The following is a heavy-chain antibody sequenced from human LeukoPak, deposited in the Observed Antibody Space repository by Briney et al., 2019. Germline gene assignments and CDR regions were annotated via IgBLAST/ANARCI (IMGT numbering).Heavy chain of an antibody. J-gene: IGHJ4*02. D-gene: IGHD6-19*01. CDR3: ARGSGGWYSIAY. Sequence: NTAETLSLTCTLSCLSISSYCWSWIRQPAGKGREWLGRIYSSLTTTSTPSLTSRVTLSVDTSTNPFSLKLSSVTAADTAVSYCARGSGGWYSIAYWGQGTLVTVSS. V-gene: IGHV4-4*07. CDR1: CLSISSYC. CDR2: IYSSLTT.